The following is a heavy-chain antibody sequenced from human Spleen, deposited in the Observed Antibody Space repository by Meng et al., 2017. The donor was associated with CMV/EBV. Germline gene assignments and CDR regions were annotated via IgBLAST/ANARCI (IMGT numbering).Heavy chain of an antibody. Sequence: GGSLRLSCVASGFTFNTYWMSWVRQAPGKGLEWVANIKQDGSEKYYVGSVKGRFTISRDNAENTLYLQMNSLRDEDTAVYYCASLWGTMIVGDGAAFDVWGQGTRVTVSS. J-gene: IGHJ3*01. V-gene: IGHV3-7*01. CDR2: IKQDGSEK. CDR1: GFTFNTYW. CDR3: ASLWGTMIVGDGAAFDV. D-gene: IGHD3-22*01.